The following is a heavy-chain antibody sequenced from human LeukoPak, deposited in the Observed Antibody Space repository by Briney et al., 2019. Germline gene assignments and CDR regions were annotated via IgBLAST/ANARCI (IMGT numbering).Heavy chain of an antibody. CDR3: AKDSGDDFWSGYLNWFDP. CDR2: ISGSGGST. Sequence: PGGSLRLSCAASGLTFSSYAMSWVRQAPGKGLEWVSAISGSGGSTYYADSVKGRFTISRDNSKDTLYLQMNSLRAEDTAVYYCAKDSGDDFWSGYLNWFDPWGQGTLVTVSS. CDR1: GLTFSSYA. D-gene: IGHD3-3*01. J-gene: IGHJ5*02. V-gene: IGHV3-23*01.